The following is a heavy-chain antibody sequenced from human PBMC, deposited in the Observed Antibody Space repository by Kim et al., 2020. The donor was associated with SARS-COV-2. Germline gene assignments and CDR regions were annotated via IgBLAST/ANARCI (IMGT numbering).Heavy chain of an antibody. CDR3: ARVHYYDSSGPKGLDY. V-gene: IGHV5-51*01. Sequence: GESLKISCKGSGYSFTSYWIGWVRQMPGKGLEWMGIIYPGDSDTRYSPSFQGQVTISADKSISTAYLQWSSLKASDTAMYYCARVHYYDSSGPKGLDYWGQGTLVTVSS. D-gene: IGHD3-22*01. CDR2: IYPGDSDT. J-gene: IGHJ4*02. CDR1: GYSFTSYW.